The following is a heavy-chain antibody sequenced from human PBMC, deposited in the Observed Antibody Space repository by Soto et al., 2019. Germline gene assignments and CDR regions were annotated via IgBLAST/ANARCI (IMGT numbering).Heavy chain of an antibody. CDR1: GFTFSSYG. CDR3: AKDRVRYDFWSGYYNGAYGMDV. D-gene: IGHD3-3*01. J-gene: IGHJ6*02. CDR2: ISYDGSNK. V-gene: IGHV3-30*18. Sequence: VGSLRLSCVASGFTFSSYGMHWVRQAPGKGLEWVAVISYDGSNKYYADSVEGRFTISRDNSKNTLYLQMNSLRAEDTAVYYCAKDRVRYDFWSGYYNGAYGMDVWGQGTTVTVSS.